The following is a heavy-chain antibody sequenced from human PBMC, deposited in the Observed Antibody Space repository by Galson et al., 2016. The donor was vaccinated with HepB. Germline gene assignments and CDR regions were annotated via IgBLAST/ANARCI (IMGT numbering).Heavy chain of an antibody. D-gene: IGHD3-10*01. J-gene: IGHJ4*02. CDR2: MTSDMRTI. Sequence: SLRLSCAASGFTFRVYSMNWVRQAPGKGLEWIAYMTSDMRTIKHADSVRGRFTISRDNDKNSVYLQMNSLRDEDTAVYYCARSVEGSFDYWGQGTLVTVSS. CDR3: ARSVEGSFDY. CDR1: GFTFRVYS. V-gene: IGHV3-48*02.